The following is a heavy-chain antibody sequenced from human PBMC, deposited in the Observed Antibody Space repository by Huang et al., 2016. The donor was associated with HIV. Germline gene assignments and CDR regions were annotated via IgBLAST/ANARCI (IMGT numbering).Heavy chain of an antibody. V-gene: IGHV3-7*04. D-gene: IGHD3-3*01. CDR2: IKQDGSEK. CDR3: ARGGAPYYDFWSGGHHYGMDV. Sequence: EVQLVESGGGLVQPGGSLRLSCAASGFTFRSYWMSWVRQAPGKGMRCVANIKQDGSEKDYVDSVKGRFTISRDNVKNALYLQMYSLRVEDTAIYYCARGGAPYYDFWSGGHHYGMDVWGQGTTVTVSS. J-gene: IGHJ6*02. CDR1: GFTFRSYW.